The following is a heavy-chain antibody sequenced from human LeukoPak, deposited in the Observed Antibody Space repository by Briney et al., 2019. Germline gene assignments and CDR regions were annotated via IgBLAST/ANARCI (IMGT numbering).Heavy chain of an antibody. J-gene: IGHJ3*02. Sequence: SETLSLTCTVSGGSISSYYWSWLRQPPGKGLEWIGEINHSGSTNYNPSLKSRVTISVDTSKNQFSLKLSSLTAADTAVFYCARGRRYTAAFDIWGQGTMVTVSS. CDR2: INHSGST. CDR1: GGSISSYY. CDR3: ARGRRYTAAFDI. D-gene: IGHD5-18*01. V-gene: IGHV4-34*01.